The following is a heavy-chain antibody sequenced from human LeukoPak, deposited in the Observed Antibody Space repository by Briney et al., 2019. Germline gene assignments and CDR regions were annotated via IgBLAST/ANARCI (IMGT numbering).Heavy chain of an antibody. J-gene: IGHJ4*02. Sequence: GSLRLSCAASGFSFSSYAMNWVRQAPVKGLEWVAVISYDGSNKHYADSVKGRFTISRDNSKNTVYLQMNSLRAEDSAVYYCVRDRAYGSGSYSPFDYWGQGTLVTVSS. CDR1: GFSFSSYA. CDR3: VRDRAYGSGSYSPFDY. CDR2: ISYDGSNK. D-gene: IGHD3-10*01. V-gene: IGHV3-30-3*01.